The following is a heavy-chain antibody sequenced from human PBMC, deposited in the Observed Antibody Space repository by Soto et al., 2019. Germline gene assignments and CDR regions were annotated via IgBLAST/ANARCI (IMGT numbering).Heavy chain of an antibody. CDR3: ARGYRQSGYSSSWVFDY. D-gene: IGHD6-13*01. CDR1: GGSINSGGYY. CDR2: MYYSGST. V-gene: IGHV4-31*03. Sequence: QVQLRESGPGLVKPSQTLSLTCTVSGGSINSGGYYRNWIRQHPGKDLEWIGYMYYSGSTYYNPSLRSRVIISADTSENHFSLKLSSVTAADTAVYFCARGYRQSGYSSSWVFDYWGQGTLVNVSS. J-gene: IGHJ4*02.